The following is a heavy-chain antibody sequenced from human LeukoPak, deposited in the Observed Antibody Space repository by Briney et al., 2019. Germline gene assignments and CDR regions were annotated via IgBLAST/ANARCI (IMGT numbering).Heavy chain of an antibody. CDR1: GFTFSSYA. V-gene: IGHV3-23*01. D-gene: IGHD3-10*01. Sequence: GGSLRLSCAASGFTFSSYAMSWVRQAPGKGLEWVSAISGSGGSTYYADSVKGRFTISRDNSKNTLYLQMNSLRAEDTAVYYCAKVGPRMVRGVINWFDPWGQGTLVTVSS. J-gene: IGHJ5*02. CDR2: ISGSGGST. CDR3: AKVGPRMVRGVINWFDP.